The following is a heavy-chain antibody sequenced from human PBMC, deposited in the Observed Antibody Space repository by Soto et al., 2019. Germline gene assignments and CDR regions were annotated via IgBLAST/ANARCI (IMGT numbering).Heavy chain of an antibody. J-gene: IGHJ6*01. Sequence: SVKVSCKASGGTFSSYAISWVRQAPGQGLEWMGGIIPIFGTANYAQKFQGRVTITADESTSTAYMDLSSLRSEDTAVYYCSIDRHGRPWDVWGQGTTVTVSS. V-gene: IGHV1-69*13. CDR2: IIPIFGTA. CDR1: GGTFSSYA. CDR3: SIDRHGRPWDV. D-gene: IGHD1-26*01.